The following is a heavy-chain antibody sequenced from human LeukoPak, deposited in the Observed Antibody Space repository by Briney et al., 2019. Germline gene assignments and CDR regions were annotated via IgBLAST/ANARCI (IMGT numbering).Heavy chain of an antibody. Sequence: PGGSLRLSCSASGFTFSSYAMHWVRQAPGKGLEYVSAISSNGGSTYYADSVKGRFTISRDNSKNTLYLQMNSLRAEDTAVYYCAKDYGILTGYPLYYFDYWGQGTLVTVSS. CDR1: GFTFSSYA. CDR3: AKDYGILTGYPLYYFDY. D-gene: IGHD3-9*01. J-gene: IGHJ4*02. V-gene: IGHV3-64*04. CDR2: ISSNGGST.